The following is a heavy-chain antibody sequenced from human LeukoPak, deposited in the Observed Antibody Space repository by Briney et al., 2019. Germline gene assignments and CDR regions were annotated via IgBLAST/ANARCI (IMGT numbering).Heavy chain of an antibody. CDR1: GYTFTSYA. CDR2: INAGNGNT. V-gene: IGHV1-3*01. CDR3: AREPWNSGSYFDY. D-gene: IGHD1-26*01. J-gene: IGHJ4*02. Sequence: ASVKVSCKASGYTFTSYAMHWVRQAPGQRLEWMGWINAGNGNTKYSQKFQGRVTITADESTSTAYMELSSLRSEDTAVYYCAREPWNSGSYFDYWGQGTLVTVSS.